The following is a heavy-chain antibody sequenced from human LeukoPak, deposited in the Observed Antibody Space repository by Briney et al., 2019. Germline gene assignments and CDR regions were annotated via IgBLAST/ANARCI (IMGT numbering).Heavy chain of an antibody. CDR3: ARDLFSYCSSTSCYTYYYYYYMDV. J-gene: IGHJ6*03. Sequence: SVKVSCKASGGTFSSYDISWVRQAPGQGLEWMGGIIPIFDTANYAQKFQGRVTITADESTSTAYMELSSLRSEDTAVYYCARDLFSYCSSTSCYTYYYYYYMDVWGKGTTVTVSS. V-gene: IGHV1-69*13. CDR1: GGTFSSYD. D-gene: IGHD2-2*02. CDR2: IIPIFDTA.